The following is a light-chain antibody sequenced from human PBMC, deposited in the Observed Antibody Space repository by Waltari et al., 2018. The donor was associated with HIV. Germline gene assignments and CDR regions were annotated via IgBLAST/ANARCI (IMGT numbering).Light chain of an antibody. Sequence: SYVLTQPPSVSVAPGQTARITCGGTNIGLKTVHWYRQRPGQAPVLVVYDDDDRPSGIPERFSGSNSGNTATLTISRVEAGEEADYYWQVWDRGSDLWVFGGRTKRTVL. CDR1: NIGLKT. J-gene: IGLJ3*02. CDR3: QVWDRGSDLWV. V-gene: IGLV3-21*02. CDR2: DDD.